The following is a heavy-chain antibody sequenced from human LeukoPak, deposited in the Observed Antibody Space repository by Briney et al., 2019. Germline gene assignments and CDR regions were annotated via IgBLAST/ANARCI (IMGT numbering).Heavy chain of an antibody. CDR2: ISGGGGGT. J-gene: IGHJ4*02. Sequence: GGSLRLSCAASGFTVSSNYMSWVRQAPGKGLEWVSGISGGGGGTYYADSVKGRFTISRDNSKNTLYLQMNSLRADDTAVYYCAKAPPGYSSSWYYFDYWGQGTLVTVSS. V-gene: IGHV3-23*01. CDR3: AKAPPGYSSSWYYFDY. D-gene: IGHD6-13*01. CDR1: GFTVSSNY.